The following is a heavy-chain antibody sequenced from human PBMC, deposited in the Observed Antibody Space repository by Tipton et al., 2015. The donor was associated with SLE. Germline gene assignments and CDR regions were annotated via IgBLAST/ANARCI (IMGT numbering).Heavy chain of an antibody. CDR2: IKEDGGEK. CDR1: GFTFSNYW. CDR3: ARVVGGYYGMDV. V-gene: IGHV3-7*01. D-gene: IGHD2-15*01. J-gene: IGHJ6*02. Sequence: SLRLSCAASGFTFSNYWMTWVRQAPGKGLEWVANIKEDGGEKSYVDSVKGRFTISRDNAKNSLYLQMNSLRAEDTAVYYCARVVGGYYGMDVWGQGTTVTVSS.